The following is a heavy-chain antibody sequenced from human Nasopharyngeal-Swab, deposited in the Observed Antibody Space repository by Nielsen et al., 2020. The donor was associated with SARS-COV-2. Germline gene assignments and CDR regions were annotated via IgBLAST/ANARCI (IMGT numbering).Heavy chain of an antibody. V-gene: IGHV5-51*01. J-gene: IGHJ4*02. CDR1: GYSFTSYW. Sequence: GQSLQISCQGSGYSFTSYWIGWVRQMPGKGLEWMAIIYPGDSDTRHSPSFQGQVTISADKSISTAYLQWSSLMASDTAMYYCARLTTVTPDYFDYWGQGSLVTVSS. CDR2: IYPGDSDT. D-gene: IGHD4-17*01. CDR3: ARLTTVTPDYFDY.